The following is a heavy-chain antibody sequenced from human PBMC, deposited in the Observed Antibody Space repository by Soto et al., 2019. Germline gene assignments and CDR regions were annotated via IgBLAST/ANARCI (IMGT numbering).Heavy chain of an antibody. J-gene: IGHJ4*02. CDR1: GGSLSAYY. Sequence: SXTLDLTCAVYGGSLSAYYGGCIVQPPGKGLEWIGETNHSGSTNYNPSLKRRVTISVDTSKNQFSLKLSSVTAADTAVYYCARERVPAATSPFDYWGQGTLVTAPQ. D-gene: IGHD2-2*01. CDR2: TNHSGST. V-gene: IGHV4-34*01. CDR3: ARERVPAATSPFDY.